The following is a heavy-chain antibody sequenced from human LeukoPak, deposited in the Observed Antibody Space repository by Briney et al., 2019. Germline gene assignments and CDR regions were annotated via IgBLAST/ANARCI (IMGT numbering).Heavy chain of an antibody. CDR2: ISSSSYI. CDR3: ARDMAGYSSGWLGSYYYYGMDV. CDR1: GFTFSSYS. Sequence: GGSLRLSCAASGFTFSSYSMNWVRQAPGKGLEWVSSISSSSYIYYADSVKGRFTISRDNAKNSLYLQMNSLRAEDTAVYYCARDMAGYSSGWLGSYYYYGMDVWGQGTTVTVSS. J-gene: IGHJ6*02. V-gene: IGHV3-21*01. D-gene: IGHD6-19*01.